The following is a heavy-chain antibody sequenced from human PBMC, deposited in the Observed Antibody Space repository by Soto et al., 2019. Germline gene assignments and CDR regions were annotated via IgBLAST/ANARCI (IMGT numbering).Heavy chain of an antibody. Sequence: EVHLVESGGGVAQPGGSLRLSCATSGFTFDDYAMHWVRQAPGKGLEWVSGISWNSDNTGYADSVKGRFTISRDNAKRSLFLQMNRLRSEDTAFYFCARTTWGYGEPLDSWGQGTLVTVSS. V-gene: IGHV3-9*01. CDR2: ISWNSDNT. CDR3: ARTTWGYGEPLDS. D-gene: IGHD4-17*01. CDR1: GFTFDDYA. J-gene: IGHJ4*02.